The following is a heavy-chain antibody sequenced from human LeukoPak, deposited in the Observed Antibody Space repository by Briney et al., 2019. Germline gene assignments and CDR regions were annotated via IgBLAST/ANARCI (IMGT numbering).Heavy chain of an antibody. CDR2: ISYDGSNK. CDR3: ARGSQGLWWLQPGDY. Sequence: GRSLRLSCAASGFTFSSYAVHWVRQAPGKGLEWVAVISYDGSNKYYADSVKGRFTISRDNSKNTLYLQMNSLRAEDTAVYYCARGSQGLWWLQPGDYWGQGTLVTVSS. D-gene: IGHD5-12*01. CDR1: GFTFSSYA. J-gene: IGHJ4*02. V-gene: IGHV3-30*04.